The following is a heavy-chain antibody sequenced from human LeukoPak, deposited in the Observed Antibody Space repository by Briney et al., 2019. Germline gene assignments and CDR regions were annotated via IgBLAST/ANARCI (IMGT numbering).Heavy chain of an antibody. CDR2: IRGNGET. V-gene: IGHV3-23*01. D-gene: IGHD4-23*01. J-gene: IGHJ4*02. CDR3: AKHFGGYGGNSLDY. Sequence: GGSLRLSCAASGLSFSSFAMSWVRQGPARGLEWVSSIRGNGETFYADSVKGRFTISGDNSEKTLYLQMNSLSAEDTAVYYCAKHFGGYGGNSLDYWGQGTLVTVSS. CDR1: GLSFSSFA.